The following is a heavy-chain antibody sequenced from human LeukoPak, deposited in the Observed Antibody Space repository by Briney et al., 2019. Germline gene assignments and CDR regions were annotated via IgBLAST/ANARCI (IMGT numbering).Heavy chain of an antibody. CDR2: IYYSGST. Sequence: SETLSLTCTVSGGSISSYYWSWIRQPPGKGLEWIGYIYYSGSTNYNPSLKSRVTISVDTSKNQFSLKLSSVTAADTAVYYCARGAVAKYYYDSSGYYHPFDYWGQRTLVTVSS. V-gene: IGHV4-59*01. J-gene: IGHJ4*02. D-gene: IGHD3-22*01. CDR1: GGSISSYY. CDR3: ARGAVAKYYYDSSGYYHPFDY.